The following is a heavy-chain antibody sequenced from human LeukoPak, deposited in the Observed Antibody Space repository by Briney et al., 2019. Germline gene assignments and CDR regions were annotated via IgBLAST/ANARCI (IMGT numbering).Heavy chain of an antibody. CDR2: IYYSGST. CDR3: ATYNTIYDPFDY. Sequence: SETLSLTCTVSGGSISSSSYYWGWIRQPPGKGLEWIGNIYYSGSTYYNPSLKSRVTISVDTSKNQFSLKLSSVTAADTAVYYCATYNTIYDPFDYWGHGTLVTVSS. V-gene: IGHV4-39*07. D-gene: IGHD3-3*01. J-gene: IGHJ4*01. CDR1: GGSISSSSYY.